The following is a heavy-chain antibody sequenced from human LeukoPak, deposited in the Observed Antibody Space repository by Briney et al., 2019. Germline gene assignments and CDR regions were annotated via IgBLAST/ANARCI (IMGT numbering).Heavy chain of an antibody. CDR2: ISYDGSNK. D-gene: IGHD2-21*01. J-gene: IGHJ3*02. CDR3: ARDNLLWSSFDI. Sequence: PGRSLRLSCAASGFTFSSYGMHWVRQAPGKGLEWVAVISYDGSNKYYADSVKGRFTISRDNSKNTLYLQMNSLRAEDTAVYYCARDNLLWSSFDIWGQGTMVTVSS. V-gene: IGHV3-30*03. CDR1: GFTFSSYG.